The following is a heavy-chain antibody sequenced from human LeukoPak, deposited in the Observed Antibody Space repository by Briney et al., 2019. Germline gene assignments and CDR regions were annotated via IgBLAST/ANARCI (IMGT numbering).Heavy chain of an antibody. D-gene: IGHD3-10*01. V-gene: IGHV1-69*13. CDR3: ARDSHQYGSGSYYTDIYYYYYMDV. J-gene: IGHJ6*03. CDR2: IIPIFGTA. CDR1: GGTFSSYA. Sequence: GASVKVSCKASGGTFSSYAISWVRQAPGQGLEWMGGIIPIFGTANYAQKFQGRVTITADESTSTAYMELSSLRSEDTAVYYCARDSHQYGSGSYYTDIYYYYYMDVWGKGTTVTVSS.